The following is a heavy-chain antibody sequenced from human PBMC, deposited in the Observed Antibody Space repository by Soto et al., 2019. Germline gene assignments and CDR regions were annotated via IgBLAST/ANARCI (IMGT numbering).Heavy chain of an antibody. CDR3: ARGRGYGYGIDY. CDR1: GGSVSSGIHY. D-gene: IGHD5-18*01. CDR2: VFYSGSD. V-gene: IGHV4-61*01. J-gene: IGHJ4*02. Sequence: QVRLQESGPGLVKPSETLSLTCTVSGGSVSSGIHYWSWIRQPPGKELEFIAYVFYSGSDNYNPSLQSRVTTSIDTYKHQFSLNLRSVTAADTAVYYCARGRGYGYGIDYWGQGILVTVSS.